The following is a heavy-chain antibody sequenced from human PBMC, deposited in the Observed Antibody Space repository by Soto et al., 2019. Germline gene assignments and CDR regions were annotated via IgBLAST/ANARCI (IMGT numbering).Heavy chain of an antibody. J-gene: IGHJ6*02. Sequence: GGSLRLSCAASGFTFSSYWMHWVRQVPGKGLVWVSRINSDGRSTSYADSVKGRFTISRDNAKNTMYLQMNSLRAEDTAVYYCERDGYCLSTKCYRTLGPDYYGMDVWGQGTTVTVSS. CDR3: ERDGYCLSTKCYRTLGPDYYGMDV. D-gene: IGHD2-2*03. V-gene: IGHV3-74*01. CDR2: INSDGRST. CDR1: GFTFSSYW.